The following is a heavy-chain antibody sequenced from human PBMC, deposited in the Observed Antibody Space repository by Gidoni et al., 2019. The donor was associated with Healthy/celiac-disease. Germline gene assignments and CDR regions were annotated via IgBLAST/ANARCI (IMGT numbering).Heavy chain of an antibody. D-gene: IGHD3-22*01. V-gene: IGHV4-34*01. CDR1: GGSFSGYY. J-gene: IGHJ4*02. CDR2: INHSGST. Sequence: VQLQQWRAGLLQPSETLSLTCAVYGGSFSGYYWSWIRQPPGKGLEWIGEINHSGSTNYNPSLKSRVTISVDTSKNQFSLKLSSVTAADTAVYYCARARLQKYYYDSSGYYRKGGYFDYWGQGTLVTVSS. CDR3: ARARLQKYYYDSSGYYRKGGYFDY.